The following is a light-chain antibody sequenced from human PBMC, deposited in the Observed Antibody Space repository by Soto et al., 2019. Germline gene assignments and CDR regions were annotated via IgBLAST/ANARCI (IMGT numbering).Light chain of an antibody. CDR2: KAS. V-gene: IGKV1-5*03. CDR1: QSISSW. Sequence: DIQMTQSPSTLSASVGDRVTITCRASQSISSWLAWYQQKPGKAPKLLIYKASSLESGVPSRFSGSGSGTEFPLTISTLRPDDFATYYCQQYNSFPSTFGQGTKLEIK. CDR3: QQYNSFPST. J-gene: IGKJ2*01.